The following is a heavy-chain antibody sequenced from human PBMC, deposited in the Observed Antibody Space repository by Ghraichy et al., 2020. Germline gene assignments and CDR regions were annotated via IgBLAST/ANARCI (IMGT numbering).Heavy chain of an antibody. CDR2: IYSCGST. Sequence: GGSLRLSCAASGFTVGNNYMNWVRQAPGKGLEWVSLIYSCGSTYYADSVKDRFTISRDNSKNTLYLQMNSLRVEDTAVYYCAKDEARMVRGPYYFDYWGQGTLVTVSS. J-gene: IGHJ4*02. CDR1: GFTVGNNY. V-gene: IGHV3-66*01. CDR3: AKDEARMVRGPYYFDY. D-gene: IGHD3-10*01.